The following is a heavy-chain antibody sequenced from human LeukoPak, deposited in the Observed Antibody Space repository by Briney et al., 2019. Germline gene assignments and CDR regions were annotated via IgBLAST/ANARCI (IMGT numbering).Heavy chain of an antibody. V-gene: IGHV4-39*07. CDR3: ARASGTGSLKFDP. CDR1: GGSISSSSYY. CDR2: INYSGST. J-gene: IGHJ5*02. Sequence: SETLSLTCTVSGGSISSSSYYWGWIRQPPGQGLEWIGSINYSGSTYYNPSLKSRVTIFVDTSKNQFSLRLKSVTAADTAVYFCARASGTGSLKFDPWGLGALVTVSS. D-gene: IGHD3-10*01.